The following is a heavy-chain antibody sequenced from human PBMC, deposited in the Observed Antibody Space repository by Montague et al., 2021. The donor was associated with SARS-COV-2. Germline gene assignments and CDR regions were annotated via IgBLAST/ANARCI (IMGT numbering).Heavy chain of an antibody. CDR1: GFTFDDYA. Sequence: LRLSCAASGFTFDDYAMHWVRQAPGRGLEWIGYIYYSGSTDYSPSLKSRVTISLDTSKNQFSLKVTSVTAADTAVYYCARGGGYYNYGLDVWGPGTTVTVSS. V-gene: IGHV4-59*01. D-gene: IGHD3-22*01. J-gene: IGHJ6*02. CDR3: ARGGGYYNYGLDV. CDR2: IYYSGST.